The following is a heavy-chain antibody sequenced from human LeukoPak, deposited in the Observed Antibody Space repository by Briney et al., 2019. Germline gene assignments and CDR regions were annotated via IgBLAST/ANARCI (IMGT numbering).Heavy chain of an antibody. Sequence: SETLSLTCTVSGGSISSYYWSWIRQPPGKGLEWVGYIYYSGSTNYNPSLKSRVTISVDTSKNQFSLKLSSVTAADTAVYYCARAGSGSPGYYYYYGMDVWGQGTTVTVSS. CDR3: ARAGSGSPGYYYYYGMDV. CDR1: GGSISSYY. CDR2: IYYSGST. V-gene: IGHV4-59*01. D-gene: IGHD1-26*01. J-gene: IGHJ6*02.